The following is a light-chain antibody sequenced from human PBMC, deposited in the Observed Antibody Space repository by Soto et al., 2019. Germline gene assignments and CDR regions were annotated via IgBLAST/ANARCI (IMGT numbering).Light chain of an antibody. CDR1: QGLNRN. CDR3: HEYNTWPWT. J-gene: IGKJ1*01. CDR2: GAS. Sequence: ETVMTQSPATLSVSPGETATITCRTSQGLNRNLAWYQQKLGQAPRVLIYGASTRDTGTPARFSGSGSGTEFILTISSLQSEDFAVYYCHEYNTWPWTFGQGTKVDIK. V-gene: IGKV3-15*01.